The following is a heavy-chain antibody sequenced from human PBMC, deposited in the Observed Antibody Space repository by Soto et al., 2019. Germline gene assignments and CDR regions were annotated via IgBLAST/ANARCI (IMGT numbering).Heavy chain of an antibody. V-gene: IGHV3-23*01. CDR2: ISGSGGST. Sequence: GSLRLSCAASGFTFSSYAMSWVRQAPGKGLEWVSAISGSGGSTYYADSVKGRFTISRDNSKNTLYLQMNSLRAEDTAVYYCAKELLRYFDWLLGFDYWGQGTLVTVSS. D-gene: IGHD3-9*01. CDR3: AKELLRYFDWLLGFDY. J-gene: IGHJ4*02. CDR1: GFTFSSYA.